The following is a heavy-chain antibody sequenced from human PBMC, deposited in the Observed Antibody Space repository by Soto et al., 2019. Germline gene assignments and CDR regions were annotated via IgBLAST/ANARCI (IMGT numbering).Heavy chain of an antibody. D-gene: IGHD2-8*02. CDR3: ARDKITGLFDY. V-gene: IGHV4-34*01. J-gene: IGHJ4*02. CDR1: GGSFSGXX. CDR2: INHSGST. Sequence: QVQLQQWGAGLLKPSETLSLTCAVYGGSFSGXXXXXIRQPPGTGLEWIGEINHSGSTNYNPSLKSRVTISVDTSKNQFSLKLTSVTAADTAVYYCARDKITGLFDYWGQGTLVTVSS.